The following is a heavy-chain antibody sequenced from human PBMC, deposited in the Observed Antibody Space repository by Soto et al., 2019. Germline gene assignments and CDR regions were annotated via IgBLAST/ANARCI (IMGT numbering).Heavy chain of an antibody. CDR1: GFTFSDYY. CDR3: ARGLNWGWEPDY. D-gene: IGHD7-27*01. J-gene: IGHJ4*02. Sequence: QVQLVESGGGLVKPGGSLRLSCAASGFTFSDYYMSWIRQAPGKGLEWVSYISSIGSYTNYADSVKGRFTIARDNAKKSLYLQMNSLRAEDTAVYYCARGLNWGWEPDYWGQGTLVTVSS. CDR2: ISSIGSYT. V-gene: IGHV3-11*05.